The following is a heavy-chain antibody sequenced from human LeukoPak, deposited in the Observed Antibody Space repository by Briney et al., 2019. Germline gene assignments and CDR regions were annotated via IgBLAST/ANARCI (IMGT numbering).Heavy chain of an antibody. D-gene: IGHD4-17*01. Sequence: GGSLRLSCAASGFTFSSYSMNWVRQAPGKGLEWVSYISSSSSTIYYADSVKGRFTISRDNAKNSLYLQMNSLRAEDTAVYYCAHDDDGTHFDYWGQGTLITVSS. J-gene: IGHJ4*02. V-gene: IGHV3-48*01. CDR2: ISSSSSTI. CDR3: AHDDDGTHFDY. CDR1: GFTFSSYS.